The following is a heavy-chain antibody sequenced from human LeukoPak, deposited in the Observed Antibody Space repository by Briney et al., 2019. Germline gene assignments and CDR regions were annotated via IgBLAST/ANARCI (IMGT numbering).Heavy chain of an antibody. CDR1: GGIFSSYA. CDR3: ARGLSGYSYGYYFDY. Sequence: GASVKVSCKASGGIFSSYAISWVRQAPGQGLEWMGGIIPIFGTANYAQKFQGRVTITADKSTSTAYMELSSLRSEDTAVFYCARGLSGYSYGYYFDYWGQGTLVTVSS. D-gene: IGHD5-18*01. V-gene: IGHV1-69*06. CDR2: IIPIFGTA. J-gene: IGHJ4*02.